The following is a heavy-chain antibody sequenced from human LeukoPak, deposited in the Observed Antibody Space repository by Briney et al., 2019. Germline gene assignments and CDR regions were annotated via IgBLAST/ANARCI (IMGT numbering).Heavy chain of an antibody. CDR1: GFTFDDYS. CDR3: ARVVPAAIQDYYFDY. V-gene: IGHV3-9*03. CDR2: ISWNSGSI. Sequence: PGRSLRLSCAASGFTFDDYSMHWVRQAPGKGLEWVSAISWNSGSIGYADSVKGRFTISRDNAKNPLYLQMNSLRAEDMAFYYCARVVPAAIQDYYFDYWGQGTLVTVSS. J-gene: IGHJ4*02. D-gene: IGHD2-2*02.